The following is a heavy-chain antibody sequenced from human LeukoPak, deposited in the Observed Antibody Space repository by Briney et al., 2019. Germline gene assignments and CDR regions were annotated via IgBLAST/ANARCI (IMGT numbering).Heavy chain of an antibody. CDR1: GYTFTSYG. V-gene: IGHV1-18*01. J-gene: IGHJ6*02. CDR3: AREESYYDILTGSHGMDV. D-gene: IGHD3-9*01. CDR2: ISAYNGNT. Sequence: ASVKVSCKASGYTFTSYGISWVRQAPGQGLEWMGWISAYNGNTNYAQKLQGRVTVTTDTSTSTAYMELRSLRSDDTAVYYCAREESYYDILTGSHGMDVWGQGTTVTVSS.